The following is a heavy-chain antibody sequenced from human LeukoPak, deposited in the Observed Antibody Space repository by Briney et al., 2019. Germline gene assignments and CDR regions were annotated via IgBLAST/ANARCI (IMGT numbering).Heavy chain of an antibody. J-gene: IGHJ5*02. D-gene: IGHD2-15*01. CDR2: ISYDGSNK. V-gene: IGHV3-30-3*01. Sequence: PGGSLRLSCAASGFTFSSYAMHWVRQAPGKGLEWVAVISYDGSNKYYADSVKGRFTISRDNSKNTLYLQMNSLRAEDTAVYYCARESGYCSGGSCLNWFDPWGQGTLVTVSS. CDR1: GFTFSSYA. CDR3: ARESGYCSGGSCLNWFDP.